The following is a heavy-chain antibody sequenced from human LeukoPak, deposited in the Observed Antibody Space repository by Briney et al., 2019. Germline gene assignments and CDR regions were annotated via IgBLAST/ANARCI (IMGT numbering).Heavy chain of an antibody. J-gene: IGHJ4*02. CDR2: IYPGDSDT. CDR3: ARVYYGSGSYFEPTETEN. Sequence: GESLKISCKGSGYSFTSYWIGWVRQMPGKGLEWMGIIYPGDSDTRYSPSFQGQVTISADKSISTAYLQWSSLRSEDTAVYYCARVYYGSGSYFEPTETENWGQGTLVTVSS. V-gene: IGHV5-51*01. CDR1: GYSFTSYW. D-gene: IGHD3-10*01.